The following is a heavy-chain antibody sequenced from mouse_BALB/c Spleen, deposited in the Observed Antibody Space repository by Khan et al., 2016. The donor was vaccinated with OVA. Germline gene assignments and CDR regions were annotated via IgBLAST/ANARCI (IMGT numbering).Heavy chain of an antibody. CDR2: ISSGADYI. V-gene: IGHV5-6*01. J-gene: IGHJ3*01. Sequence: EVELVESGGDLVKPGGSLKLSCAASGFTFSAYSMSWVRQTPDKRLEWVATISSGADYIYYPDGVKGRFTISRDNAKNTLYLQMSSLKSEDTAMYYCASHLTGSFAYWGQGTLVTVSA. CDR1: GFTFSAYS. CDR3: ASHLTGSFAY. D-gene: IGHD4-1*01.